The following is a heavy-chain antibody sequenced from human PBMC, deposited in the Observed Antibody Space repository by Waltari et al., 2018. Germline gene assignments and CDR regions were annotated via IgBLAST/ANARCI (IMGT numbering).Heavy chain of an antibody. J-gene: IGHJ4*02. CDR1: GGSFSGYY. D-gene: IGHD6-13*01. CDR3: ASGLSSSWFDY. CDR2: INHSGST. V-gene: IGHV4-34*01. Sequence: QVQLQQWGAGLLKPSETLSLPCAVYGGSFSGYYWSWIRQPPGKWLEWIGEINHSGSTNYNPSLKSRVTISVDTSKNQFSLKLSSVTAADTAVYYCASGLSSSWFDYWGQGTLVTVSS.